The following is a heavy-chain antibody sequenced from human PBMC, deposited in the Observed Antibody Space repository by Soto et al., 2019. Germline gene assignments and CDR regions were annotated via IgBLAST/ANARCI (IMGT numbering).Heavy chain of an antibody. D-gene: IGHD6-6*01. Sequence: QVQLQESGPGLVKPSQTLSLTCTVSGGSIDNYEYYWTWIRQPPGKGLEWVGYIYYSGRTNYNPSLHSRLTISLDTYKNQFYLRLTSVSAADTAMYYCARDRSNSPDYFDFWGQGTLVTVSS. J-gene: IGHJ4*02. V-gene: IGHV4-30-4*01. CDR3: ARDRSNSPDYFDF. CDR2: IYYSGRT. CDR1: GGSIDNYEYY.